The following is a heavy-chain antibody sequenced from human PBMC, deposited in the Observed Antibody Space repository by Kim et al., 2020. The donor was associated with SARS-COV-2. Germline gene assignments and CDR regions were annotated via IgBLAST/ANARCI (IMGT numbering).Heavy chain of an antibody. J-gene: IGHJ6*02. D-gene: IGHD3-10*01. V-gene: IGHV3-21*01. Sequence: GGSLRLSCAASGFTFSSYSMNWVRQAPGKGLEWVSSISSSSSYIYYADSVKGRFTISRDNAKNSLYLQMNSLRAEDTAVYYCARDTQDQDYYGSGSVWGDYYYYGMDVWGQGTTVTVSS. CDR3: ARDTQDQDYYGSGSVWGDYYYYGMDV. CDR2: ISSSSSYI. CDR1: GFTFSSYS.